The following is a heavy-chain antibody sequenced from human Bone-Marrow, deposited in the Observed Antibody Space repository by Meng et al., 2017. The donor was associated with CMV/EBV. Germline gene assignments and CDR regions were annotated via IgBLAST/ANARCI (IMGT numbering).Heavy chain of an antibody. D-gene: IGHD3-22*01. V-gene: IGHV1-69*04. Sequence: SVKVSCKASGYTFTSYGISWVRQAPGQGLEWMGRIIPILGIANYAQKFQGRVTITADKSTSTAYMELSRLRSDDTAVYYCARDLPGYYDSSGYSKAFDYWGQGTLVTVSS. CDR2: IIPILGIA. CDR3: ARDLPGYYDSSGYSKAFDY. J-gene: IGHJ4*02. CDR1: GYTFTSYG.